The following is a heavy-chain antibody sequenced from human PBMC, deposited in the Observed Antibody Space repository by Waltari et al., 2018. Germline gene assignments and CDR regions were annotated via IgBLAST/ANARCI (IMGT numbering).Heavy chain of an antibody. D-gene: IGHD3-10*01. J-gene: IGHJ4*02. V-gene: IGHV1-69-2*01. CDR1: GYTFTDYY. Sequence: EVQLVQSGAEVKKPGATVKISCKASGYTFTDYYMHWVQQAPGQGLEWMGRVDPEDGETIYAEKFLGRVTITADTSTDTAYMELSSLRSEDTAVYYCARLRNYYGSGSQYYFDYWGQGTLVTVSS. CDR3: ARLRNYYGSGSQYYFDY. CDR2: VDPEDGET.